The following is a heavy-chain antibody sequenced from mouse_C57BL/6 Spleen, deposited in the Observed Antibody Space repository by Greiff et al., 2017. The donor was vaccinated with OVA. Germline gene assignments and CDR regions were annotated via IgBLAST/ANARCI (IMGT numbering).Heavy chain of an antibody. J-gene: IGHJ4*01. D-gene: IGHD2-4*01. CDR2: ISSGSSTI. CDR3: ARRRGGDEYDKGMDY. V-gene: IGHV5-17*01. CDR1: GFTFSDYG. Sequence: EVMLVESGGGLVKPGGSLKLSCAASGFTFSDYGMHWVRQAPEKGLEWVAYISSGSSTIYYADTVKGRFTISRANATTTLFLQMTSLRCEDTAMYYCARRRGGDEYDKGMDYWGQGTSVTVSS.